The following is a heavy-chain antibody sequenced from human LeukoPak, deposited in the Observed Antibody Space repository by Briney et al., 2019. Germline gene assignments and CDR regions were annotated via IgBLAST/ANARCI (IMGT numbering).Heavy chain of an antibody. CDR3: ARGYSYGTRDDAFDI. V-gene: IGHV1-69*13. J-gene: IGHJ3*02. Sequence: SVTVSCKASGGTFSSYAISWVRQAPGQGLEWMGGIIPIFGTANYAQKFQGRVTITADESTSTAYMELSSLRSEDTAVYYCARGYSYGTRDDAFDIWGQGTMVTVSS. CDR1: GGTFSSYA. D-gene: IGHD5-18*01. CDR2: IIPIFGTA.